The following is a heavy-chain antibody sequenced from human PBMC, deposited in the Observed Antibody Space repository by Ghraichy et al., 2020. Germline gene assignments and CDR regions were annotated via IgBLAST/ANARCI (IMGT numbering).Heavy chain of an antibody. V-gene: IGHV3-33*01. CDR2: IWYDGSNK. CDR3: ARRRTYSSGLPPGYYYYGMDV. CDR1: GFTFSSYG. D-gene: IGHD6-19*01. J-gene: IGHJ6*02. Sequence: GGSLRLSCAASGFTFSSYGMHWVRQAPGKGLEWVAVIWYDGSNKYYADSVKGRFTISRDNSKNTLYLQMNSLRAEDTAVYYCARRRTYSSGLPPGYYYYGMDVWGQGTTVTVSS.